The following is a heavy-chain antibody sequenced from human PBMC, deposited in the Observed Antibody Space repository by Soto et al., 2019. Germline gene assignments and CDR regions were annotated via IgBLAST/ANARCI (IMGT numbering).Heavy chain of an antibody. D-gene: IGHD4-17*01. J-gene: IGHJ3*02. Sequence: SETLSLTCTVSGGSISTSYWGWIRQPPGKGLEWIGFLYYSGNTNYNPSLKSRGTISVDTSNNQFSLKLTSVTAADTAVYYCARFNGDWYEAFDIWGQGTMVNVSS. V-gene: IGHV4-59*01. CDR2: LYYSGNT. CDR3: ARFNGDWYEAFDI. CDR1: GGSISTSY.